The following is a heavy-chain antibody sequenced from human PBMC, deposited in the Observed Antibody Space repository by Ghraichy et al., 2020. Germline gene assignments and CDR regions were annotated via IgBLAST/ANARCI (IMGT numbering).Heavy chain of an antibody. CDR2: INHSGST. D-gene: IGHD3-9*01. CDR1: GGSFSGDY. CDR3: ARGLRYFDWLFGSVYYYYGMDV. J-gene: IGHJ6*02. V-gene: IGHV4-34*01. Sequence: SETLSLTCAVYGGSFSGDYWSWIRQPPGKGLEWIGEINHSGSTNYNPSLKSRVTISVDTSKNQFSLKLSSVTAADTAVYCCARGLRYFDWLFGSVYYYYGMDVWGHGTTVTVSS.